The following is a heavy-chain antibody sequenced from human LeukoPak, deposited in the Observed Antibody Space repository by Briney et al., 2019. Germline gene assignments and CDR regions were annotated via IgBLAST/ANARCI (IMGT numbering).Heavy chain of an antibody. J-gene: IGHJ4*02. Sequence: ASVKVSCKASGDTFTSYAITWVRQAPGQGLEGMGWISAYNGNTNYAQKVQGRVTMTTDTSTSTAYMELRSLRSDDTAVYYCARDLAGAYYFDYWGQGTLVTVSS. CDR2: ISAYNGNT. CDR1: GDTFTSYA. CDR3: ARDLAGAYYFDY. D-gene: IGHD6-19*01. V-gene: IGHV1-18*01.